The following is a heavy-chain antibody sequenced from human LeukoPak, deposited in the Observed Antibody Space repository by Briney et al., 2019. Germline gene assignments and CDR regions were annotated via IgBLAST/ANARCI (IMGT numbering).Heavy chain of an antibody. CDR1: GYTFTGYY. D-gene: IGHD6-13*01. Sequence: ASVKVSCKASGYTFTGYYMHWVRQAPGQGLEWKGWSNPNSGGTNYAQMFQGRVTMTRDTSISTAYMELSRLRSDDTAVYYCARDGGEMAAAGKVDYWGQGTLVTVSS. CDR2: SNPNSGGT. CDR3: ARDGGEMAAAGKVDY. V-gene: IGHV1-2*02. J-gene: IGHJ4*02.